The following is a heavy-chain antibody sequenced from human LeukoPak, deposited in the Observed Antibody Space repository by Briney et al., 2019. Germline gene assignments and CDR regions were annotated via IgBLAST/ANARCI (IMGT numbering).Heavy chain of an antibody. CDR2: ISDNGGST. CDR1: GFTFSSYA. D-gene: IGHD2-2*01. V-gene: IGHV3-23*01. J-gene: IGHJ4*02. CDR3: AKLGCGGTRCYVNY. Sequence: GGSLRLSCAASGFTFSSYAMSWVRQAPGKGLEWVSIISDNGGSTYYADSVKGRFTISRDNSKNMLYLQMNSLRAGDTAVYSCAKLGCGGTRCYVNYWGQGTLVTVSS.